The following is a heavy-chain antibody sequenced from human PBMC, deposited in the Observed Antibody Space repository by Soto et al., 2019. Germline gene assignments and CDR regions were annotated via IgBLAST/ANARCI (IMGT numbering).Heavy chain of an antibody. CDR3: VRSKGGYSYGTPFDY. J-gene: IGHJ4*02. D-gene: IGHD5-18*01. CDR1: GFTFDDYA. Sequence: DVQLEESGGALVQPGRSLRLSCAASGFTFDDYAMYWVRQVLGKGLEWVSSISWNSGNIGYADSVKGRFTTSRDNAENSPYLQMNSLRPEDTALYYCVRSKGGYSYGTPFDYWGQGTLVTVSS. V-gene: IGHV3-9*01. CDR2: ISWNSGNI.